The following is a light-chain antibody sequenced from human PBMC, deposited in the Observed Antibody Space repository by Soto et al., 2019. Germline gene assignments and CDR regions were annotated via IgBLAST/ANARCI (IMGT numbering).Light chain of an antibody. CDR2: AAS. V-gene: IGKV3-15*01. CDR1: QSISSSY. J-gene: IGKJ1*01. CDR3: QQYNDWWT. Sequence: EIVLTQSPGTLSLSPGEGGTLSCRASQSISSSYLAWYQQKPGQSPRLLIYAASTRATGVPGRFSGSGSGTEFTLTISSLQSEDFAVYYCQQYNDWWTFGQGTKVDIK.